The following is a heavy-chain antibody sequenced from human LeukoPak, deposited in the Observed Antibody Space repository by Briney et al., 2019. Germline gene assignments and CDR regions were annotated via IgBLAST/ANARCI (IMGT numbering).Heavy chain of an antibody. CDR1: GFTLSSYA. D-gene: IGHD3-22*01. CDR2: FSGSGGST. V-gene: IGHV3-23*01. J-gene: IGHJ4*02. CDR3: AKGYYYDSSGYSLYYFDY. Sequence: PGGSLRLSCAALGFTLSSYAMSWVRQAPGKGPGGVSAFSGSGGSTYYAGSEKGRFTISRDTSKNTLYLQMNSLRAEDTAVYYCAKGYYYDSSGYSLYYFDYWRQGTLVTVSS.